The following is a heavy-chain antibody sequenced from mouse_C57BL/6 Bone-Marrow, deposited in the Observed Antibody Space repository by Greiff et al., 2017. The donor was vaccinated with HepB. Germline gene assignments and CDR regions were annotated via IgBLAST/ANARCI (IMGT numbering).Heavy chain of an antibody. V-gene: IGHV1-81*01. CDR1: GYTFTSYG. CDR2: IYPRSGNT. Sequence: VQLQQSGAELARPGASVKLSCKASGYTFTSYGISWVKQRTGQGLEWIGEIYPRSGNTYYNEKFKGKATLTADKSSSTAYMELRSLTSEDSAVYFCARRLNWYFDVWGTGTTVTVSS. J-gene: IGHJ1*03. D-gene: IGHD1-3*01. CDR3: ARRLNWYFDV.